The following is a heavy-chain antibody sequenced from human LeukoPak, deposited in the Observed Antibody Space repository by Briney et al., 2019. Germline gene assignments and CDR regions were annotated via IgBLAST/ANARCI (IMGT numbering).Heavy chain of an antibody. V-gene: IGHV4-31*03. D-gene: IGHD6-6*01. CDR3: ARGGLAARTVNWFAP. CDR2: IYYSGST. J-gene: IGHJ5*02. Sequence: SETLSLTCTVSGGSISSGGYYWSWIRQHPGKGLEWIGYIYYSGSTYYNPSLKSRVTISVDTSKNQFSLKLSSVTAADTAVYYCARGGLAARTVNWFAPWGQGTLVTVSS. CDR1: GGSISSGGYY.